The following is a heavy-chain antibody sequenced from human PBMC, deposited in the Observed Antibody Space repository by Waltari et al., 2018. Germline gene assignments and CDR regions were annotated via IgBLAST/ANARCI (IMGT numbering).Heavy chain of an antibody. CDR3: ARGGHVDWLPPDY. J-gene: IGHJ4*02. Sequence: EVQLVESGGDLVQPGGSLRLSCAASGFRFCSFWIHWVRQAPGKGPVWVSRIHTDGRGTRYADSVEGRFTISRDNTKNTLYLQMNSLRVEDTAVYYCARGGHVDWLPPDYWGQGTLVTVSS. V-gene: IGHV3-74*01. D-gene: IGHD3-9*01. CDR1: GFRFCSFW. CDR2: IHTDGRGT.